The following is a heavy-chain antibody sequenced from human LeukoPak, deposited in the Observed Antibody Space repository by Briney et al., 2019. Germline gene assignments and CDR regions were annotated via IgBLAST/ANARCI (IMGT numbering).Heavy chain of an antibody. D-gene: IGHD5-18*01. J-gene: IGHJ4*02. V-gene: IGHV4-4*02. CDR2: IYHNGST. CDR1: GGSISSSNW. CDR3: ARLLRIQLWLRAYYFDY. Sequence: SGTLSLTCAVSGGSISSSNWWSWVRQPPGKGLEWIGEIYHNGSTNYNPSLKSRVTISVDKSKNQFSLKLSSVTAADTAVYYCARLLRIQLWLRAYYFDYWGQGTLVTVSS.